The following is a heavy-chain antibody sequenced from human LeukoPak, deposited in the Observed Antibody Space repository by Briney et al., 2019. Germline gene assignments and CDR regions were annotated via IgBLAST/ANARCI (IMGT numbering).Heavy chain of an antibody. Sequence: PGGSLRLSCAASGLTFSSYAMHWVRQAPGKGLEWVALISYDGTNKYYADSVKGRFTISRDNSKNTLYLQMNSLRAEDTAVYYCARDRGYSGYDAVDYWGQGTLVTVSS. D-gene: IGHD5-12*01. J-gene: IGHJ4*02. V-gene: IGHV3-30*04. CDR1: GLTFSSYA. CDR2: ISYDGTNK. CDR3: ARDRGYSGYDAVDY.